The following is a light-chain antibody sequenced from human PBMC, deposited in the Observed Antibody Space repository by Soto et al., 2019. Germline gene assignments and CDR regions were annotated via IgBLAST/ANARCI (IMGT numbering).Light chain of an antibody. Sequence: DIQMTQSPSTLSASVGDRVTITCRASQSISSWLAWYQQKPGKAPKLLIYDASSLESGVPSRFSGSGSGTEFTLTISSLQPDDFATYSCLQHASYPYSFGQGTKLEI. CDR3: LQHASYPYS. V-gene: IGKV1-5*01. CDR2: DAS. CDR1: QSISSW. J-gene: IGKJ2*01.